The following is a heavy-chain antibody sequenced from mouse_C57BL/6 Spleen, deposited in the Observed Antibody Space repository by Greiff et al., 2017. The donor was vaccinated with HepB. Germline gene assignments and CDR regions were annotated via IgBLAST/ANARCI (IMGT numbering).Heavy chain of an antibody. CDR2: IYPGNSDT. Sequence: EVKVVESGTVLARPGASVKMSCKTSGYTFTSYWMHWVKQRPGQGLEWIGAIYPGNSDTSYNQKFKGKARLTAVTSASTAYMELSSLTKEDSAVYYCTNYYGSSYVGWYFDVCGTGTTVTVSS. J-gene: IGHJ1*03. CDR1: GYTFTSYW. V-gene: IGHV1-5*01. CDR3: TNYYGSSYVGWYFDV. D-gene: IGHD1-1*01.